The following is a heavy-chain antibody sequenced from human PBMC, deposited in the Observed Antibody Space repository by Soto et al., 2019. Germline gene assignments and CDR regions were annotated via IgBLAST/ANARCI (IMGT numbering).Heavy chain of an antibody. CDR3: AKALYSHYYDSSGYYACDY. Sequence: PGGSLRLSCAASGFTFSSYGMHWVRQAPGKGLEWVAVISYDGSNKYYADSVKGRFTISRDNSKNTLYLQMNSLRAEDTAVYYCAKALYSHYYDSSGYYACDYWGQGTLVTVS. V-gene: IGHV3-30*18. CDR1: GFTFSSYG. J-gene: IGHJ4*02. D-gene: IGHD3-22*01. CDR2: ISYDGSNK.